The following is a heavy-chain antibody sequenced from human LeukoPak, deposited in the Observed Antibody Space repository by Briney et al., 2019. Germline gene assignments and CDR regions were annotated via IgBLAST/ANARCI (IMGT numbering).Heavy chain of an antibody. V-gene: IGHV4-59*01. Sequence: SETLSLTCTVSVGSISSYYWSWLRQPPGKGLEGIGYIYYSGSTNYNPSLKSRVTISVDTSKNQFSLKLSSVTAADTAVYYCAREAGTGPGDDAFDIWGQGTMVSVSS. CDR3: AREAGTGPGDDAFDI. D-gene: IGHD1-7*01. CDR1: VGSISSYY. J-gene: IGHJ3*02. CDR2: IYYSGST.